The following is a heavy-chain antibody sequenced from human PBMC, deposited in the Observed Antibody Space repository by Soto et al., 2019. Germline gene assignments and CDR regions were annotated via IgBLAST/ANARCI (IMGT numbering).Heavy chain of an antibody. J-gene: IGHJ5*02. CDR1: GESFSGNGAA. Sequence: SRTHSDTGGMAGESFSGNGAAWNWIMQSPSRGLEWLGRTYYRSKWYNDYAVSVRSRITINPDTSKNQFSLQLNSVTPEDTAVYYCSRAIAGGRGEWLDPWGQGTLVTLS. V-gene: IGHV6-1*01. D-gene: IGHD6-13*01. CDR3: SRAIAGGRGEWLDP. CDR2: TYYRSKWYN.